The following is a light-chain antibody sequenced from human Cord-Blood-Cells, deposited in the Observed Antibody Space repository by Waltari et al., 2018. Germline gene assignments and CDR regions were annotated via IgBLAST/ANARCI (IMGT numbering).Light chain of an antibody. Sequence: EIVLTQSPATLSLSPGERATLSCRASQSVSSYLAWYQQKPGQAPRLLIYDASNRATCTPARFSGSGSGTDFTLTISSLEPEDFAVYYCQQRSNWPITFGQGTRLEIK. CDR3: QQRSNWPIT. CDR1: QSVSSY. J-gene: IGKJ5*01. V-gene: IGKV3-11*01. CDR2: DAS.